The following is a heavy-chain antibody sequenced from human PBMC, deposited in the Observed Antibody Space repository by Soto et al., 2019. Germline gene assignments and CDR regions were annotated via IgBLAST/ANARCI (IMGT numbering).Heavy chain of an antibody. CDR2: INHSGST. J-gene: IGHJ6*02. D-gene: IGHD6-13*01. CDR1: GGSFSGYY. Sequence: SETLSLTCAVSGGSFSGYYWSWIRQPPGKGLEWIGEINHSGSTNYNPSLKSRVTISVDTSKNQFSLKLSSVTAADTAVYYCARDRAYSSSWYYYYGMDVWGQGTTVTVSS. CDR3: ARDRAYSSSWYYYYGMDV. V-gene: IGHV4-34*01.